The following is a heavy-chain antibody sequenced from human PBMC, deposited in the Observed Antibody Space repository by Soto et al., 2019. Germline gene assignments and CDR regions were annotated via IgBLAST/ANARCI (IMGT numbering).Heavy chain of an antibody. CDR3: ARDIGFDYVN. CDR1: GFNVMSYW. V-gene: IGHV3-7*01. CDR2: IKDDGSEI. D-gene: IGHD5-12*01. Sequence: SGGSLRLSCAVSGFNVMSYWMSWVRQAPGKGLECVASIKDDGSEIYYLQSVRGRFTISRDSAGNALHLAMNYMSAEDTGVYFCARDIGFDYVNWGQGTLVTVYS. J-gene: IGHJ4*02.